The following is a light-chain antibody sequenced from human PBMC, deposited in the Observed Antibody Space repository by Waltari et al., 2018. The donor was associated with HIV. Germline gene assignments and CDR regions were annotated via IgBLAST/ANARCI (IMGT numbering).Light chain of an antibody. CDR2: AAS. Sequence: DIQMTQSPSSLSASVGDRVTITCRASQSISSYLNWYQQKPGKAPKLLIYAASSLQSGVPSRFSGSGSGTDFTLTISRLDPEDFAVYYCQHYGTSVTFGQGTRLEIK. V-gene: IGKV1-39*01. CDR3: QHYGTSVT. J-gene: IGKJ5*01. CDR1: QSISSY.